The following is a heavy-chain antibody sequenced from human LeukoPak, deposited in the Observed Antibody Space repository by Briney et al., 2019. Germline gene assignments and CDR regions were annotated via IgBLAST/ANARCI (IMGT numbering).Heavy chain of an antibody. D-gene: IGHD3-22*01. V-gene: IGHV3-66*01. CDR1: GFTVSSNY. Sequence: GGSLRLSCAASGFTVSSNYMSWVRQAPGKGLEWVSVIYSGGSTYYADSVKGGFTISRDNSKNTLYLQMNSLRAEDTAVYFCARDQTSFASGGYYFNDGFDYWGQGTLVTVSS. J-gene: IGHJ4*02. CDR2: IYSGGST. CDR3: ARDQTSFASGGYYFNDGFDY.